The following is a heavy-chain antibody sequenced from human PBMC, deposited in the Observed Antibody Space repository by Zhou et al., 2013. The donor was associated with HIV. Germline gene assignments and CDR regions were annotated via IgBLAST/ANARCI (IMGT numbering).Heavy chain of an antibody. CDR3: ATYGPGYNWMYK. CDR1: GGIVISIA. J-gene: IGHJ4*02. CDR2: IIPIFGRA. V-gene: IGHV1-69*05. D-gene: IGHD1-20*01. Sequence: QVQLLQSGTEVKKPGSSVTVSCKASGGIVISIAISWVRQAPGQGLEWMGGIIPIFGRANYAQKFRGRVAITTDESTNTAYMELSGLRSEDTGVYYCATYGPGYNWMYKWGQGTLVTVSS.